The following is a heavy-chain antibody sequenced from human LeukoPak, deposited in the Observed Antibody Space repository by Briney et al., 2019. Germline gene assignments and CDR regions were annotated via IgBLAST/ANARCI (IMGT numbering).Heavy chain of an antibody. CDR2: INPSGGST. CDR1: GYTFTSYY. CDR3: ARGSADIVVVPAAMNFDY. V-gene: IGHV1-46*01. Sequence: ASVKVSCKASGYTFTSYYMHWVRQAPGQGLEWMGIINPSGGSTSYAQKFQGRVTMTRDMSTSTVYMELSSLRSEDTAVYYCARGSADIVVVPAAMNFDYWGQGTLVTVSS. D-gene: IGHD2-2*01. J-gene: IGHJ4*02.